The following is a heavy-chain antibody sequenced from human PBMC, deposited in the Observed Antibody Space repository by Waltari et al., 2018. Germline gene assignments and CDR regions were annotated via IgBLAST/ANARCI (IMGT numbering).Heavy chain of an antibody. Sequence: QVHLVQSGAEVKKPGASVTVSCKASGYTFTGHVIHWVRQAPGQGLEWVGSVHPNPGGTYSAQKFEGRVTMTRDTSISTAYLDLSRLTSDDTAVYYCARVLYDFWGGYHPNDVFDFWGQGTVVIVSS. V-gene: IGHV1-2*02. J-gene: IGHJ3*01. D-gene: IGHD3-3*01. CDR3: ARVLYDFWGGYHPNDVFDF. CDR2: VHPNPGGT. CDR1: GYTFTGHV.